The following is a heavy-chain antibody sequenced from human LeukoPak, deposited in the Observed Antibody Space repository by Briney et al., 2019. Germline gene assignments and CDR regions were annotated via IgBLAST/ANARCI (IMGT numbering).Heavy chain of an antibody. CDR2: IYYSGST. Sequence: SETLSLTCTVSGGSISSYYWSRIRQPPGKGLEWIGYIYYSGSTNYNPSLKSRVTISVDTSKNQFSLKLSSVTAADTAVYYCASMTYGEYGVYFDYWGQGTLVTVSS. V-gene: IGHV4-59*01. J-gene: IGHJ4*02. D-gene: IGHD3-10*01. CDR3: ASMTYGEYGVYFDY. CDR1: GGSISSYY.